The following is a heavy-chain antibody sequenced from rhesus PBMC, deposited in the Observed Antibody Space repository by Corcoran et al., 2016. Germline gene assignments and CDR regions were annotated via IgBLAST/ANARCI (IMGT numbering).Heavy chain of an antibody. V-gene: IGHV3S5*01. CDR3: AKDLYYNSWTGYYASLDTYYGLDS. CDR1: GFTFSYYG. J-gene: IGHJ6*01. Sequence: EVQLVEPGGGLVKPGGSLKLSCAASGFTFSYYGMSWVRHAPGKGLEGVSGINSGGDSTYYADSVKGRFTISRDNSKSTLSLQMNSLRADDTAVYYCAKDLYYNSWTGYYASLDTYYGLDSWGQGVVVTVSS. CDR2: INSGGDST. D-gene: IGHD3-3*01.